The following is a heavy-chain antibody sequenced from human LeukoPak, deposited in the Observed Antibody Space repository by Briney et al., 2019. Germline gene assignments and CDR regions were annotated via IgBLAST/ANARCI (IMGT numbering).Heavy chain of an antibody. V-gene: IGHV5-51*01. CDR3: ARRAYCGGDCYSDV. Sequence: GESLKISCKSSGYDFSRYWIAWVRQMPGKGLEWMGSIYPGDSDIRYGPSFQGQVTFSVDKSISTAYLQWSSLKDSDTAMYFCARRAYCGGDCYSDVWGQGTVITVSS. D-gene: IGHD2-21*02. CDR2: IYPGDSDI. CDR1: GYDFSRYW. J-gene: IGHJ3*01.